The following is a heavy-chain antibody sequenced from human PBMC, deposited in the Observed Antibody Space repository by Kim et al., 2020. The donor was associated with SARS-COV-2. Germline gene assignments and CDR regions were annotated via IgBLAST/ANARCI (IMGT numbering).Heavy chain of an antibody. CDR1: EYSFNTYW. V-gene: IGHV5-51*01. CDR3: ARHNYGWGSYRDPNFDY. D-gene: IGHD3-16*02. CDR2: IYPGDSDT. Sequence: GESLKISCKGSEYSFNTYWIGWVRQMPGKGLEWMGIIYPGDSDTRYSPSFQGQVTISADKSISTAYLQWSSLKASDTAIYYCARHNYGWGSYRDPNFDYWGQGTVVSVSS. J-gene: IGHJ4*02.